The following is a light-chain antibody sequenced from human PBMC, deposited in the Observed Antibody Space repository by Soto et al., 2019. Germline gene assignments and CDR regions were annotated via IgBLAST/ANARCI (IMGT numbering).Light chain of an antibody. CDR3: QHYVYPQWT. J-gene: IGKJ1*01. CDR1: QTGSNSY. V-gene: IGKV3-20*01. CDR2: GVS. Sequence: IVLTQSPGTLSLSPGERATLSCRASQTGSNSYLAWYQQKSGQAPRILIYGVSTRATGTPDRFSGSGSGTEFTLTIRRLEPDDFAVYFWQHYVYPQWTFGPGTKVEIK.